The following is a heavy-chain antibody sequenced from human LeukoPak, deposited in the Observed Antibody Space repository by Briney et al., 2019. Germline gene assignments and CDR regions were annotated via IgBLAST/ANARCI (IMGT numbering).Heavy chain of an antibody. CDR3: ARDPIVVVPAATRSNRKLLAALDY. Sequence: PSETLSLTCAVYGGSFSGYYWSWIRQPPGKGLEWIGEINHSGSTNHNPSLKSRVTISVDTSKNQFSLKLSSVTAADTAVYYCARDPIVVVPAATRSNRKLLAALDYWGQGTLVTVSS. CDR1: GGSFSGYY. V-gene: IGHV4-34*01. D-gene: IGHD2-2*01. J-gene: IGHJ4*02. CDR2: INHSGST.